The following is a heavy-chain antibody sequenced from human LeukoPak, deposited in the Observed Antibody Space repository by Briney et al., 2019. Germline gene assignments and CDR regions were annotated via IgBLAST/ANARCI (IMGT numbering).Heavy chain of an antibody. J-gene: IGHJ4*02. CDR1: GGSITSYY. Sequence: PSETLSLTCTVSGGSITSYYWSWIRQPPGKGLEWIGYIYYSGSTNYNPSLKSRVTILVDRSKNQFSLKLSSVTAADTAVYYCARGDDSSAYLFDYWGQGTLVTVSS. CDR2: IYYSGST. V-gene: IGHV4-59*01. CDR3: ARGDDSSAYLFDY. D-gene: IGHD3-22*01.